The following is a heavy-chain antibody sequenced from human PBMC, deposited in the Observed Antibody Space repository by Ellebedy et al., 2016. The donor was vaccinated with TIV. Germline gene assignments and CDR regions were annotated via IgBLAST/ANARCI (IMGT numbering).Heavy chain of an antibody. D-gene: IGHD3-10*01. CDR2: ISGSGGST. CDR1: EFSLSGYW. CDR3: ARGTYYYGSGEPNYYGMDV. V-gene: IGHV3-23*01. J-gene: IGHJ6*02. Sequence: GGSLRLXCAASEFSLSGYWMNWVRQAPGKGLEWVSAISGSGGSTYYADSVKGRFTISRENAKNSLYLQMNSLRAGDTAVYYCARGTYYYGSGEPNYYGMDVWGQGTTVTVSS.